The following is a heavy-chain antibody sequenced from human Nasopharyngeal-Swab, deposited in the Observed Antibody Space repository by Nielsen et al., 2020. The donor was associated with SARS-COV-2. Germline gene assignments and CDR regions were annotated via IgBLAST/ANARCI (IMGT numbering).Heavy chain of an antibody. J-gene: IGHJ6*02. D-gene: IGHD3-16*01. CDR2: IFYSGST. V-gene: IGHV4-39*01. CDR3: ARRVARAPRHEGDYYYGMDV. Sequence: WIRQPPGKGLEWLGSIFYSGSTYYNPSLKSRVTISVDTSKNRFSLKLSSVTAADTAVYYCARRVARAPRHEGDYYYGMDVWGQGTTVTVSS.